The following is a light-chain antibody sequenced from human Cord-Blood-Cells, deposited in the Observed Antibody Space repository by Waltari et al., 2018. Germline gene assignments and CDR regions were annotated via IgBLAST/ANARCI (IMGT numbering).Light chain of an antibody. Sequence: AIQLTQSPSSLSASVGDRVTITCRASQGISSALAWYQQKPGKAPKLLIYGSSSLESGVPSRVIVSGSGTAFTLTIISLQPEDFATYYCQQFNSYPYTFAQGTKLEIK. V-gene: IGKV1-13*02. J-gene: IGKJ2*01. CDR3: QQFNSYPYT. CDR2: GSS. CDR1: QGISSA.